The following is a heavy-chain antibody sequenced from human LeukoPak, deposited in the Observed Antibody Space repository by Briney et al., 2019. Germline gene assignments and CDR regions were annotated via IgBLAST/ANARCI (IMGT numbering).Heavy chain of an antibody. D-gene: IGHD6-13*01. CDR1: GFTFSSYA. CDR2: ISYDGSNK. J-gene: IGHJ4*02. V-gene: IGHV3-30-3*01. CDR3: ARDWDSSSPRFDY. Sequence: PGGSLRLSCAASGFTFSSYAMSWVRQAPGKGLEWVAVISYDGSNKYYADSVKGRFTISRDNSKNTLYLQMNSLRAEDTAVYYCARDWDSSSPRFDYWGQGTLVTVSS.